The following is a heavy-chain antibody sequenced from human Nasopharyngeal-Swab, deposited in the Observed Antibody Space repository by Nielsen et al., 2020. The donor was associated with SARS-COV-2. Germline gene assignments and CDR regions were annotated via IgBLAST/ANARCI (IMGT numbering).Heavy chain of an antibody. V-gene: IGHV4-31*03. J-gene: IGHJ5*02. CDR1: GGSISSGGYY. D-gene: IGHD3-10*01. CDR2: IYYSGST. CDR3: ARDSRGITMVRGVMNWFDP. Sequence: SATLSLTCTVSGGSISSGGYYWSWIRQHPGKGLEWIGYIYYSGSTYCNPSLKSRVTISVDTSKNQFSLKLSSVTAADTAVYYCARDSRGITMVRGVMNWFDPWGQGTLVTVSS.